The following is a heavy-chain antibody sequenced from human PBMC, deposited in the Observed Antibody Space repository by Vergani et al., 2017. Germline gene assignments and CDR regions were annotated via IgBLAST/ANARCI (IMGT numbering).Heavy chain of an antibody. J-gene: IGHJ6*02. CDR2: INHSGST. CDR3: ARGSGVVVVPAAGEDYYYGMDV. V-gene: IGHV4-39*07. CDR1: GGSISSSSYY. D-gene: IGHD2-2*01. Sequence: QLQLQESGPGLVKPSETLSLTCTVSGGSISSSSYYWGWIRQPPGKGLEWIGEINHSGSTNYNPSLKSRVTISVDTSKNQFSLKLSSVTAADTAVYYCARGSGVVVVPAAGEDYYYGMDVGGQGTTVTVSS.